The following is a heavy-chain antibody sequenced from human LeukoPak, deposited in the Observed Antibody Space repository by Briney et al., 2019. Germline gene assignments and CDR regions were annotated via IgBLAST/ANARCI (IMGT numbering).Heavy chain of an antibody. CDR2: ISGSGGST. CDR1: GFTFSSYA. D-gene: IGHD5-18*01. V-gene: IGHV3-23*01. J-gene: IGHJ4*02. CDR3: ARTLLLSRGYSYGYFGY. Sequence: GGSLRLSCAASGFTFSSYAMSWVRQAPGKGLEWVSAISGSGGSTYYADSVKGRFTISRDNAKNSLYLQMNSLRAEDTAVYYCARTLLLSRGYSYGYFGYWGQGTLVTVSS.